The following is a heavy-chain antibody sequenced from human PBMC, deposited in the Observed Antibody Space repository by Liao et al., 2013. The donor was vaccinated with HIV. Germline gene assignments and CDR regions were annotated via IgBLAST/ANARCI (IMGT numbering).Heavy chain of an antibody. Sequence: QVRLQESGPGLVKPSETLSLTCTVSGDPISNYYWSWMRQSAGRGLEWIGHISSIGRTNYNPSLKSRVTMSIDMSKSQISLKLTSVTAADTGVYYCARDVKQYLQVWGQGTLVTVSS. CDR3: ARDVKQYLQV. D-gene: IGHD4-11*01. V-gene: IGHV4-4*07. J-gene: IGHJ1*01. CDR2: ISSIGRT. CDR1: GDPISNYY.